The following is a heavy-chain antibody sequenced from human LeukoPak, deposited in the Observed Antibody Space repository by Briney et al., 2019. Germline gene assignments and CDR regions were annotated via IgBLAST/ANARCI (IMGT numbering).Heavy chain of an antibody. CDR2: IYPGDSDT. D-gene: IGHD4-17*01. V-gene: IGHV5-51*01. J-gene: IGHJ4*02. Sequence: GESLKISCKGSGYSFTSYWIGWVRQMPGKGLEWMGIIYPGDSDTRYSPSFQGQVTISADKSISTAYLQWSSLKASDTAMYYCARPDFYRDYVGYLDYWGQGTLVTVSS. CDR3: ARPDFYRDYVGYLDY. CDR1: GYSFTSYW.